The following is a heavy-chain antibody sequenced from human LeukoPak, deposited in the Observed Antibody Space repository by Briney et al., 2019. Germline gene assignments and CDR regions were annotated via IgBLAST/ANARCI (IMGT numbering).Heavy chain of an antibody. J-gene: IGHJ4*02. D-gene: IGHD5-24*01. V-gene: IGHV3-43*01. Sequence: GGSLRLSCAASGFTFDDYIMHWVRQAPGKGLEWVSLISWDGGSTYYADSVKGRFTISRDNSKNSLYLQMNSLRTEDTALYYCAKDIGWLQLGGAGDYWGQGTLVTVSS. CDR1: GFTFDDYI. CDR3: AKDIGWLQLGGAGDY. CDR2: ISWDGGST.